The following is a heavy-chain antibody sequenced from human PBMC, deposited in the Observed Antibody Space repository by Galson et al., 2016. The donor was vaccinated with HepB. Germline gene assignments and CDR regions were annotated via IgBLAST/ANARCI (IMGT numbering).Heavy chain of an antibody. V-gene: IGHV3-23*01. Sequence: SLRLSCAASGFTFSGYVMSWVRQAPGKGLEWVSELSRGVDSTYDADSLKGLFTISRDNSKNTMYLQMNSLRAEDTAVYYCPKDRDDYGDFAFDYWDQGTPVTVSS. CDR2: LSRGVDST. D-gene: IGHD4-17*01. CDR1: GFTFSGYV. J-gene: IGHJ4*02. CDR3: PKDRDDYGDFAFDY.